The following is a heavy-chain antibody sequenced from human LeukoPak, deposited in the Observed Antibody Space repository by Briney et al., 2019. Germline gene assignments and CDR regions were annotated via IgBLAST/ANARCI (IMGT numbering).Heavy chain of an antibody. D-gene: IGHD3-22*01. CDR2: IFGDATGA. CDR1: GFTIGNRW. J-gene: IGHJ4*02. Sequence: PGGSLRLSCTASGFTIGNRWMHWVRQAPGRGLVWVARIFGDATGASYADSVRGRFSISRDNSKNTLYLQMNSLRAEDTAVYYCAKGGSSGYYYACEYWGQGTLVTVSS. CDR3: AKGGSSGYYYACEY. V-gene: IGHV3-74*01.